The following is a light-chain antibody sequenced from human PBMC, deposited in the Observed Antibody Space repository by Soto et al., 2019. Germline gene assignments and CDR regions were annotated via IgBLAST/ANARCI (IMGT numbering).Light chain of an antibody. CDR1: HSVSSS. CDR2: GAS. J-gene: IGKJ2*01. V-gene: IGKV3-15*01. CDR3: QQYSNWPFT. Sequence: EVVMTQSPATLSVSPGERATLSCRASHSVSSSLAWYQQKPGQAPRLLISGASTRAAGIPARFSGSGSGTEFTLTISSLQSEDFAVYYCQQYSNWPFTFGQGTKLEIK.